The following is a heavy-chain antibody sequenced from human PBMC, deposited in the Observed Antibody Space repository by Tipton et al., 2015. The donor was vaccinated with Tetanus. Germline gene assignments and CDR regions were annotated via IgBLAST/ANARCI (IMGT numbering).Heavy chain of an antibody. J-gene: IGHJ4*02. CDR2: VSYSGRT. CDR1: GGSVRGGDYS. V-gene: IGHV4-61*08. D-gene: IGHD3-3*01. CDR3: ARANYDFPKKGPFDS. Sequence: TLSLTCTVSGGSVRGGDYSWNWIRQPPGKGLEWLAYVSYSGRTNSNYSLKSRITVSLDASKNQFSLRLTSVTAADTAVYYCARANYDFPKKGPFDSWGRGTLVIVSS.